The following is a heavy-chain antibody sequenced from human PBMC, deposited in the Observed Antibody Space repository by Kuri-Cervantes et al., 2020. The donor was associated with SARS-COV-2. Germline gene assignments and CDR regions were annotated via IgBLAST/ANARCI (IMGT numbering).Heavy chain of an antibody. CDR1: GYTFTGYY. J-gene: IGHJ4*02. V-gene: IGHV1-2*04. Sequence: ASVKVSCKASGYTFTGYYMHWVRQAPGQGLEWMGWINPNSGGTNYAQKLQGWVTMTRDTSISTAYMELSRLRSDDTAVYYCARSDDYGDYGFGHFDYWGQGTLVTVSS. CDR2: INPNSGGT. CDR3: ARSDDYGDYGFGHFDY. D-gene: IGHD4-17*01.